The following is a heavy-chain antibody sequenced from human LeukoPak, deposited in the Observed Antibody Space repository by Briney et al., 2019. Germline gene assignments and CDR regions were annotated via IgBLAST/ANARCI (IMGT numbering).Heavy chain of an antibody. CDR1: GGTFSSYA. V-gene: IGHV1-69*01. Sequence: GSSVKVSCKASGGTFSSYAISWVRQAPGQGLEWMGGIIPIFGTANYAQKFQGRVTTTADESTSTAYMELSSLRSEDTAVYYCATDLYCSSTSCRLYYYYGMDVWGQGTTVTVSS. CDR2: IIPIFGTA. D-gene: IGHD2-2*01. J-gene: IGHJ6*02. CDR3: ATDLYCSSTSCRLYYYYGMDV.